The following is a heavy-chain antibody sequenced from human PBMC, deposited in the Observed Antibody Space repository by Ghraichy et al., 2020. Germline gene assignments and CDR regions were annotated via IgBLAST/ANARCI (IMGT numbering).Heavy chain of an antibody. V-gene: IGHV1-8*01. CDR1: GYTFTGYD. D-gene: IGHD2-15*01. Sequence: ASVKVSCKASGYTFTGYDINWVRQAPGQGLEWMGWVTPNTGNAVYAQKFQGRVTMTRDTSISTAYMELSSLRSEDTAVYYCARGLAVVGVEWGQGTLVTVSS. CDR3: ARGLAVVGVE. J-gene: IGHJ4*02. CDR2: VTPNTGNA.